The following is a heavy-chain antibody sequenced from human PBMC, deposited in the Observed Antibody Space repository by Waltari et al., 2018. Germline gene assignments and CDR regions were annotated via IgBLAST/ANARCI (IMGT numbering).Heavy chain of an antibody. D-gene: IGHD7-27*01. CDR2: ISDAGGII. Sequence: EVQLLESGGGLVQPGGSLRLSCAASGFPFSTYVMNWVRQAPGKGLEWVSSISDAGGIINYADSVKGRFTISRDNAKNTLYLQMNNLRAEDTAVYYCARGSGVDYWGQGTLVTISS. J-gene: IGHJ4*02. CDR3: ARGSGVDY. V-gene: IGHV3-23*01. CDR1: GFPFSTYV.